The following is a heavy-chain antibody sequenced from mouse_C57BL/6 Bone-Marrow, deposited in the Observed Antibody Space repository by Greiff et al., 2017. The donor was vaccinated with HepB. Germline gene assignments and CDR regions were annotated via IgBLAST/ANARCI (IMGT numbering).Heavy chain of an antibody. Sequence: QVQLQQSGAELVRPGASVTLSCKASGYTFTDYEMHWVKQTPVHGLEWIGAIDPETGGTAYNQKFKGKAILTADKSSSTAYMQLSSLTSEDSAVYYCAICYYYGSSYKMDYWGQGTSVTVSS. CDR3: AICYYYGSSYKMDY. CDR2: IDPETGGT. J-gene: IGHJ4*01. V-gene: IGHV1-15*01. CDR1: GYTFTDYE. D-gene: IGHD1-1*01.